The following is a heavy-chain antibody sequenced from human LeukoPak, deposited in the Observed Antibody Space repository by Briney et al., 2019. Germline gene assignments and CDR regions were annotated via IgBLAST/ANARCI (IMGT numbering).Heavy chain of an antibody. V-gene: IGHV3-21*03. D-gene: IGHD3-3*01. CDR2: ISSSSTYL. CDR3: SRGNPRDFCRGYYDDACHN. CDR1: GFTFSNYS. J-gene: IGHJ3*02. Sequence: GGSLRLSCAASGFTFSNYSMHWARQAPGKGPEWVSSISSSSTYLFYADSVRGRFTVSRDNAKNSLYLQMNNLRAEGGAVYDCSRGNPRDFCRGYYDDACHNWGQGTPVTVSS.